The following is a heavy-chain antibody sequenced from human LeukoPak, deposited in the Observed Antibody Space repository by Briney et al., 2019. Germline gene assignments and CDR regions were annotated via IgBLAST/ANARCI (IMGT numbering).Heavy chain of an antibody. D-gene: IGHD2-15*01. CDR3: ARGMGGPDY. J-gene: IGHJ4*02. CDR1: GGSISSYY. V-gene: IGHV4-59*01. Sequence: SETLSLTCTVSGGSISSYYWSWIRQPPGKGLEWIGYISYSGSTNYNPSLKSRVTMSIDTSKNQFSLNLRSVTAADTAVYYCARGMGGPDYWGQGTLVTVSS. CDR2: ISYSGST.